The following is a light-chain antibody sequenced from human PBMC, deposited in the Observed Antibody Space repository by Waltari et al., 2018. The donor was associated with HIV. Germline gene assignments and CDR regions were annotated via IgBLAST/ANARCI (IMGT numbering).Light chain of an antibody. CDR2: RNN. Sequence: QAGLTQPPSRARGLRQAATHTCPWNSNNGGNEGAACPQPRQRHPPQQLIYRNNSRPPGIAPRFSASRSGSTASLTITGLQPEDEAAYYCAASDTSLGAWFFGGGTKLTVL. CDR1: SNNGGNEG. J-gene: IGLJ2*01. CDR3: AASDTSLGAWF. V-gene: IGLV10-54*04.